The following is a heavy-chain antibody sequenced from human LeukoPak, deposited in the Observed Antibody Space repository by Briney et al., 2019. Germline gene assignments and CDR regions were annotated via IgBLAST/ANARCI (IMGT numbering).Heavy chain of an antibody. CDR3: ARTTSFTASGYDC. V-gene: IGHV1-8*03. CDR2: MNPYTGDR. CDR1: GYSFTTYH. Sequence: ASVKVSRKTSGYSFTTYHINWVPPASGEGLEWLGWMNPYTGDRDYAQRFQGRLSITSDTSLSTAYMELGSLKSDDTAVYFCARTTSFTASGYDCWGQGTLVTVSS. J-gene: IGHJ4*02. D-gene: IGHD6-25*01.